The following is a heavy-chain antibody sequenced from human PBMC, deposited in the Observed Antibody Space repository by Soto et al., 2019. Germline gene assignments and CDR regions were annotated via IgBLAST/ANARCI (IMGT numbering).Heavy chain of an antibody. CDR2: FIPIIGGG. V-gene: IGHV1-69*01. J-gene: IGHJ3*01. CDR1: GGTFRNLA. Sequence: QVQLVQSGAEVKKPGSSVKVSCKASGGTFRNLAINWVRQAPGQGLEWMGGFIPIIGGGINAQKFRGRVTITSDESTSTAYMELSSLKAEDTAMYFCARRSVSHSNAFDFWGQVTMVTVSS. D-gene: IGHD2-15*01. CDR3: ARRSVSHSNAFDF.